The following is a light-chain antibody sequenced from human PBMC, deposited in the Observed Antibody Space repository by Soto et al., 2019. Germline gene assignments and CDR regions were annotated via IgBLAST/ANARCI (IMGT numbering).Light chain of an antibody. V-gene: IGKV3-15*01. Sequence: EIVMTQFPATLSVSPGERATLSCRASQSISKSLAWYQQRPGQAPRLLIYDASTRATGIAARFSGSGSGTEFTLTISSLQSEDFAVYYCQQYNNWPSFTFGPGTKVDNK. CDR2: DAS. CDR3: QQYNNWPSFT. CDR1: QSISKS. J-gene: IGKJ3*01.